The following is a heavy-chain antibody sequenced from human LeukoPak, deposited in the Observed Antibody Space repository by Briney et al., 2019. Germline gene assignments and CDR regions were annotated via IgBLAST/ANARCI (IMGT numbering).Heavy chain of an antibody. CDR1: GFTFSSYA. CDR3: TTSIGYCSGGSCYSSDY. CDR2: IKSKTDGGTT. D-gene: IGHD2-15*01. V-gene: IGHV3-15*01. Sequence: PGGSLRLSCAASGFTFSSYAMSWVRQAPGKGLEWVGRIKSKTDGGTTDYAAPVKGRFTISRDDSKNTLYLQMNSLKTEDTAVYYCTTSIGYCSGGSCYSSDYWGQGTLVTVSS. J-gene: IGHJ4*02.